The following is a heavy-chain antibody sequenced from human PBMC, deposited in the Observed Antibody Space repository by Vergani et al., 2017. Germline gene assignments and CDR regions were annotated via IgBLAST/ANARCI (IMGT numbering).Heavy chain of an antibody. Sequence: QVQILQSGGGVVQPGGSLRLSCTLSGFTLNTYGIHWVRQAPGKGMEWVSFIRYDGNSEYYGDSVKGQFTISRDKSKNTVNLQMNSLRTEDTAVYFCANSVIAGNVGVAYFGMDVWGRGTTVTVSS. J-gene: IGHJ6*02. D-gene: IGHD2/OR15-2a*01. CDR2: IRYDGNSE. CDR1: GFTLNTYG. V-gene: IGHV3-30*02. CDR3: ANSVIAGNVGVAYFGMDV.